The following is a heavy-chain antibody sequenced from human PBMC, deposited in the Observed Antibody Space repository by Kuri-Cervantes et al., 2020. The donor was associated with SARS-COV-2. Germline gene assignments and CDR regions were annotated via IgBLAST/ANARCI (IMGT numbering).Heavy chain of an antibody. Sequence: SETLSLTCAVYGGSFSGYSWTWIRQSPGKGLEWIGEINQSGSTNYNPSLKSRVTISPDTSKNQFSLKLSSVTAADTAVYYCARGATDISLVLMVMTGAAHYFDHWGRGTLVTVSS. J-gene: IGHJ4*02. V-gene: IGHV4-34*01. CDR3: ARGATDISLVLMVMTGAAHYFDH. D-gene: IGHD2-8*01. CDR1: GGSFSGYS. CDR2: INQSGST.